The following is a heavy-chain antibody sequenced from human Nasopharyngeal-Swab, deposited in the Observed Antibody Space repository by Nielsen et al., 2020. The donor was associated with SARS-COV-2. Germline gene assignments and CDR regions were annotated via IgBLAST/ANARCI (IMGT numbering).Heavy chain of an antibody. V-gene: IGHV3-23*01. D-gene: IGHD2-21*01. CDR1: GFTFSTND. CDR3: VKGPPAVIHYFDY. CDR2: ISGSGEST. Sequence: GESLKISCAASGFTFSTNDMSWVRQAPGKGLEWVSGISGSGESTHYADSVKGRFTISRDNSKNTLYLQMNSLRAEDTAVYYCVKGPPAVIHYFDYWGQGTLVTVSS. J-gene: IGHJ4*02.